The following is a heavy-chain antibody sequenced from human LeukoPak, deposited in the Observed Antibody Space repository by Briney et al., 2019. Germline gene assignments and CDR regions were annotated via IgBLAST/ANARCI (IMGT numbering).Heavy chain of an antibody. Sequence: SETLSLTCTVSGGSISSGSYYWSWIRQPAGKGLEWIGRIYTSGSTNYNPSLKSRVTISVDTSKNQFSLKLSSVTAADTAVYYCARSGYSGNWYREYYFDYWGQGTLVTVSS. J-gene: IGHJ4*02. D-gene: IGHD6-13*01. CDR1: GGSISSGSYY. CDR3: ARSGYSGNWYREYYFDY. V-gene: IGHV4-61*02. CDR2: IYTSGST.